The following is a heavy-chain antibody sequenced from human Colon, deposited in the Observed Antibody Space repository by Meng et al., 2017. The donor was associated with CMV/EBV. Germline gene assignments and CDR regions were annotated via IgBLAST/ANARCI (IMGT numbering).Heavy chain of an antibody. CDR3: ARRAGWFDS. CDR1: GDSSSSVKW. J-gene: IGHJ5*01. CDR2: VYQTGST. V-gene: IGHV4-4*01. Sequence: LSLTCTVSGDSSSSVKWWSWGRQPPGKGLEWIGEVYQTGSTTYNESLKSRIMITVDKSKNQFSLQLHSVTAADTAVYFCARRAGWFDSWGQGTLVTVSS.